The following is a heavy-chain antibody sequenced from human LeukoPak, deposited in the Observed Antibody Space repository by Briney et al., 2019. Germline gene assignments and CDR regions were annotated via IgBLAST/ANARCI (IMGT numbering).Heavy chain of an antibody. CDR3: ARDRIQYYYDSSGYYFGAFDI. V-gene: IGHV4-31*03. J-gene: IGHJ3*02. Sequence: PSETLSLTCTVSGGSISSGGYYWSWIRQHPGKGLEWIGYIYYSGSTYYNPSLKSRVTISVDTSKNQFSLKLSSVAAADTAVYYCARDRIQYYYDSSGYYFGAFDIWGQGTMVTVSS. CDR1: GGSISSGGYY. D-gene: IGHD3-22*01. CDR2: IYYSGST.